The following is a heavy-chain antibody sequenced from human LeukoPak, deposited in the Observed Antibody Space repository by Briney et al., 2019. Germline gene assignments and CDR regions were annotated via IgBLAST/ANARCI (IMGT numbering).Heavy chain of an antibody. CDR1: GFTFSSYA. V-gene: IGHV3-30-3*01. Sequence: GGSLRLSCAASGFTFSSYAMHWVRQAPGKGLEWVAVISYDGSNRYYADSVKGRFTISRDNSKNTLYLQMNNLRAGDTAVYYCARDQTVEYYCSSTSCYGYYGMDVWGQGTTVTVSS. CDR3: ARDQTVEYYCSSTSCYGYYGMDV. J-gene: IGHJ6*02. CDR2: ISYDGSNR. D-gene: IGHD2-2*01.